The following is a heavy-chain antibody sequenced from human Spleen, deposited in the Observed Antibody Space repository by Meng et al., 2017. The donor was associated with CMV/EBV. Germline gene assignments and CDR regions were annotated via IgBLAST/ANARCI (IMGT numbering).Heavy chain of an antibody. D-gene: IGHD2-21*01. J-gene: IGHJ4*02. CDR3: ARIPDY. Sequence: GSLRLSCAVSGGSITSSGYNWGWIRQPPGKGLEWIGSIYYSGSPYYQPSLKSRVTISVDTSKNQFSLKLSSVTAADTAVYYCARIPDYWGQGTLVTVSS. V-gene: IGHV4-39*07. CDR1: GGSITSSGYN. CDR2: IYYSGSP.